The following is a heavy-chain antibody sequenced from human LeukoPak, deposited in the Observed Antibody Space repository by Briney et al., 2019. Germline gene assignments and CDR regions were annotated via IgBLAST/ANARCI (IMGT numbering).Heavy chain of an antibody. CDR2: ISAYNGNT. Sequence: ASVKVSCKASGYTFTSYGISWVRQAPGQGLEWMGWISAYNGNTNYAQKLQGRVTMITDTSTSTAYMELRSLRSDDTAVYYCARDDYYDSSGYSQFDYWGQGTLVTVSS. V-gene: IGHV1-18*01. CDR1: GYTFTSYG. D-gene: IGHD3-22*01. J-gene: IGHJ4*02. CDR3: ARDDYYDSSGYSQFDY.